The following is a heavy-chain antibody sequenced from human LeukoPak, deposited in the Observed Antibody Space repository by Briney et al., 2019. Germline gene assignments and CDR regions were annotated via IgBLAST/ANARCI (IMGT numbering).Heavy chain of an antibody. D-gene: IGHD3-22*01. CDR2: LYHSGST. CDR1: GYSISSGYY. CDR3: ARYKSDYDSSGPFNDY. Sequence: SETLSLTCTVSGYSISSGYYWGWIRQPPGKGLERIGSLYHSGSTYYNPSLKSRVTISVDTSKNQFSLKLSSVTAADTAVYYCARYKSDYDSSGPFNDYWGQGTLVTVSS. V-gene: IGHV4-38-2*02. J-gene: IGHJ4*02.